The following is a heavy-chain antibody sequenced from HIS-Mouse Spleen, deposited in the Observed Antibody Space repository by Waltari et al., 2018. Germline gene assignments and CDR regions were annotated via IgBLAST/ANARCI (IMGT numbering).Heavy chain of an antibody. J-gene: IGHJ3*02. Sequence: EVKLVQSGGGLVKPGGSLRLSCAASGFTFSSYSMNWVRQAPGKGLEWVSSISSSSSYIDYADSVKGRFTISRDNAKNSLYLQMNSLRAEDTAVYYCARRLLTGDAFDIWGQGTMVTVSS. D-gene: IGHD7-27*01. CDR2: ISSSSSYI. V-gene: IGHV3-21*01. CDR1: GFTFSSYS. CDR3: ARRLLTGDAFDI.